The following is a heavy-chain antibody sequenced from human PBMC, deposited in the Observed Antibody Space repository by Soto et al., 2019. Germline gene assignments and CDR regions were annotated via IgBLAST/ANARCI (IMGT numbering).Heavy chain of an antibody. CDR2: TNEGSGNT. J-gene: IGHJ4*02. V-gene: IGHV1-3*01. Sequence: ASVKVSCKATGYSFKNYAIHWVRQAPGQRLEWMGFTNEGSGNTRFSQKFQGRISITRDTSASTVYLDLSSLTSEDTAIYYCARDDRSVSGVVTLDHWGPGTLVTVSS. CDR1: GYSFKNYA. D-gene: IGHD3-3*01. CDR3: ARDDRSVSGVVTLDH.